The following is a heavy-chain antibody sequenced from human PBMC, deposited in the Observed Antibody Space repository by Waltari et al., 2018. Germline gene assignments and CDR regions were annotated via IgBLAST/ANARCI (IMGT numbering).Heavy chain of an antibody. CDR2: IIPIFGTA. J-gene: IGHJ4*02. CDR3: ARDLGAMKVTSALEI. V-gene: IGHV1-69*12. Sequence: QVQLVQSGAEVKRPGSSVKVSCRASGGIFTNYAISWVRQAPGQGLEWMGGIIPIFGTANSAQKFQGRLTITADESTSTAYMELSSLRPEDTAVYFCARDLGAMKVTSALEIWGQGTLVTVSS. CDR1: GGIFTNYA. D-gene: IGHD3-10*01.